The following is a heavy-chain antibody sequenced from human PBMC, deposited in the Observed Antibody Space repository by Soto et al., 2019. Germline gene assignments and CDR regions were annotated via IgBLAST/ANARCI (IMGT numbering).Heavy chain of an antibody. D-gene: IGHD2-15*01. CDR3: ARDWCNGDSCYSRFDS. CDR1: GFPFSSYG. J-gene: IGHJ4*03. CDR2: IWYDGSNK. Sequence: GGSLRLSCAASGFPFSSYGMHWVRQAPGKGLEGVAVIWYDGSNKYYLDSVKGRFTISRDNSKNKLYLQMNSLRAEDRAVYYWARDWCNGDSCYSRFDSWGQGTLVTVSS. V-gene: IGHV3-33*01.